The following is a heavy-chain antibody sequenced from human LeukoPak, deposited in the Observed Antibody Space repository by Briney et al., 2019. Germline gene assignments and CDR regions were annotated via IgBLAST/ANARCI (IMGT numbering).Heavy chain of an antibody. J-gene: IGHJ6*03. V-gene: IGHV4-59*01. CDR3: ARRGRTLDYYYYYMDV. Sequence: GSLRLSCAASGFTFSDYYMSWIRQPPGKGLEWIGYIYYSGSTNYNPSLKSRVTISVDTSKNQFSLKLSSVTAADTAVYYCARRGRTLDYYYYYMDVWGKGTTVTVSS. D-gene: IGHD2-15*01. CDR2: IYYSGST. CDR1: GFTFSDYY.